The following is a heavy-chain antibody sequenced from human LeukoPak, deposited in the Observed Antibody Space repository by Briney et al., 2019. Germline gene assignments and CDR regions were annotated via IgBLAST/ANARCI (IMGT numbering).Heavy chain of an antibody. J-gene: IGHJ4*02. D-gene: IGHD6-13*01. CDR3: ARAGYSSSWHLFDY. CDR1: GYTFTGYY. CDR2: INPNSGGT. Sequence: ASVKVSCKASGYTFTGYYMHWVRQAPGQGLEWMGWINPNSGGTNYAQKFQDRVTMTRDTSISTAYMELSRLRSDDTAVYYCARAGYSSSWHLFDYWGQGTLVTVSS. V-gene: IGHV1-2*02.